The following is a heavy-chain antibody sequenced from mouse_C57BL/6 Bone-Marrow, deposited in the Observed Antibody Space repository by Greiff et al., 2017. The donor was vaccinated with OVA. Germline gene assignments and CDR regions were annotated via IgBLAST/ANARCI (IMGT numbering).Heavy chain of an antibody. CDR3: ARSYYGVYWYFDV. V-gene: IGHV1-53*01. CDR2: INPSNGGT. D-gene: IGHD1-1*01. J-gene: IGHJ1*03. Sequence: VQLQQPGTELVKPGASVKLSCKASGYTFTSYWMHWVKQRPGQGLEWIGNINPSNGGTTYNEKFKSKATLTVDKSSSTAYMQLSSLTSEDSAVYYCARSYYGVYWYFDVWGTGTTVTVSS. CDR1: GYTFTSYW.